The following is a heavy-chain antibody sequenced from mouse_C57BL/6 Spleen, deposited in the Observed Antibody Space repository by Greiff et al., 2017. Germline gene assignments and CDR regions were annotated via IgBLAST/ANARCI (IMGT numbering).Heavy chain of an antibody. Sequence: DVQLVESGGGLVKPGGSLKLSCAASGFTFSSYAMSWVRQTPEKRLEWVATISDGGSYTYYPDNVKGRFTISRDNAKNNLYLQMSHLKSEDTAMYYCAREGNYYGSSYGFAYWGQGTLVTVSA. CDR3: AREGNYYGSSYGFAY. D-gene: IGHD1-1*01. CDR2: ISDGGSYT. CDR1: GFTFSSYA. J-gene: IGHJ3*01. V-gene: IGHV5-4*01.